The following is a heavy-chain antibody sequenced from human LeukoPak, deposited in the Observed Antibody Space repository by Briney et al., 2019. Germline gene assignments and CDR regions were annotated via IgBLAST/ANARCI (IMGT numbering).Heavy chain of an antibody. J-gene: IGHJ4*02. CDR3: ARNTLVGASAMVTS. Sequence: ASVKVSCKASGYTFTSYAMNWVRQAPGQGLEWMGWINTNTGNPTYAQGFTGRFVFSLDTSVSTAYLQISSLKAADTAVYYCARNTLVGASAMVTSWGQGTLVTVSS. CDR1: GYTFTSYA. CDR2: INTNTGNP. V-gene: IGHV7-4-1*02. D-gene: IGHD5-18*01.